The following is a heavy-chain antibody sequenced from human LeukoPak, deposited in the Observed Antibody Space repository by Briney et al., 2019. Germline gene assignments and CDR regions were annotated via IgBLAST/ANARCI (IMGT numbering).Heavy chain of an antibody. Sequence: ASVKVSCKPSGYTFTTYYLHWVRQAPGQGLEWMGVISPSGGDTTYAQRFQGRLTMTRDTSTSTVYMEVSSLRSDDTAVYYCARGGTAVTTNYFDYWGQGTLITASS. CDR2: ISPSGGDT. CDR1: GYTFTTYY. CDR3: ARGGTAVTTNYFDY. J-gene: IGHJ4*02. D-gene: IGHD1-1*01. V-gene: IGHV1-46*01.